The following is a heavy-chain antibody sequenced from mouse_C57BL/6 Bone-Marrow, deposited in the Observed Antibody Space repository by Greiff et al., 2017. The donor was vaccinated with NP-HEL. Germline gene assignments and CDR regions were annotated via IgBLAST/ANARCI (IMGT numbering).Heavy chain of an antibody. Sequence: VQLQQSGSELRSPGSSVKLSCKDFDSEVFPIAYMSWVRQKPGHGFEWIGGILPSIGRTIYGEKFEDKATLDADTLSNTAYLELNSLPSEDSAIYYCARRGDYYGSSCWYFDVWGTGTTVTVTS. CDR2: ILPSIGRT. CDR1: DSEVFPIAY. D-gene: IGHD1-1*01. CDR3: ARRGDYYGSSCWYFDV. V-gene: IGHV15-2*01. J-gene: IGHJ1*03.